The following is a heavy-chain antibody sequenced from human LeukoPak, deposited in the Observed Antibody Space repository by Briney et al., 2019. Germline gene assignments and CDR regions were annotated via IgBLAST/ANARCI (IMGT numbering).Heavy chain of an antibody. D-gene: IGHD2-21*02. CDR1: GGTFSSYA. V-gene: IGHV1-69*13. J-gene: IGHJ6*02. Sequence: SVKVSCKASGGTFSSYAIRWVRQAPGQGLEWMGGIIPIFGTANYAQKFQGRVTITADESTSTAYMELSSLRSEDTAVYYCAREIVVVTVVYYYGMDVWGQGTTVTVSS. CDR2: IIPIFGTA. CDR3: AREIVVVTVVYYYGMDV.